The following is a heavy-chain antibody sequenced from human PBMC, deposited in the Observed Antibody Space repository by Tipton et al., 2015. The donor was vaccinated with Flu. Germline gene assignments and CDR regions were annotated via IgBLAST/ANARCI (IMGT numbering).Heavy chain of an antibody. D-gene: IGHD3-10*01. CDR1: GGSVSGYH. CDR2: INYGGGT. J-gene: IGHJ6*02. Sequence: TLSLTCAVSGGSVSGYHWSWIRQAPGKGLEWIGYINYGGGTKYNPSLKSRLTMSVDTSMNRFSLKLSSVTAADTAAYFCARVAQGGFGELFESGMDVWGQGTTVTVSS. CDR3: ARVAQGGFGELFESGMDV. V-gene: IGHV4-59*02.